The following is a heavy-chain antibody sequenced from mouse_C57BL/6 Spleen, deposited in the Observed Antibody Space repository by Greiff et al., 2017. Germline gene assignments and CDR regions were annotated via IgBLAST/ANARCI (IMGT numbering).Heavy chain of an antibody. CDR3: ARGGLGRGFAY. D-gene: IGHD4-1*01. CDR1: GYTFTSYW. Sequence: QVQLKQPGAELVRPGSSVKLSCKASGYTFTSYWMHWVKQRPIQGLEWIGNIDPSDSETHYNQKFKDKATLTVDKSSSTAYMQLSSLTSEDSAVYYCARGGLGRGFAYWGQGTLVTVSA. V-gene: IGHV1-52*01. J-gene: IGHJ3*01. CDR2: IDPSDSET.